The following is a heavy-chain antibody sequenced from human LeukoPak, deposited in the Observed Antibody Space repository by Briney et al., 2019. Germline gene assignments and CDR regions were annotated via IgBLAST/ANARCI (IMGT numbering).Heavy chain of an antibody. CDR1: GFTFSSYG. CDR2: IWYNGSSK. J-gene: IGHJ6*02. Sequence: GGSLRLSCAASGFTFSSYGMHWVRQATGKGLEWVAVIWYNGSSKYYADSVKGRFTISRDNSKNTLYLQMNSLRAEDTAVYYCARDLLWFGELLPYYYYGMDVWGQGTTVTVSS. D-gene: IGHD3-10*01. CDR3: ARDLLWFGELLPYYYYGMDV. V-gene: IGHV3-33*01.